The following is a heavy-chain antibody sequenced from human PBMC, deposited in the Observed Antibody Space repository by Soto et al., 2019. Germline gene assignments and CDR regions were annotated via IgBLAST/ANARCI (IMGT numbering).Heavy chain of an antibody. CDR1: GFTFSSYG. Sequence: QVQLVESGGGVVQPGRSLRLSCAASGFTFSSYGMHWVRQAPGKGLEWVAVIWYDGSNKYYADSVKGRFTISRDNSKNKLYLQMNSLRAEDTAVYYCARVRGFSSSSPYYYYMDVWGKGTTVTVSS. CDR2: IWYDGSNK. J-gene: IGHJ6*03. D-gene: IGHD6-6*01. V-gene: IGHV3-33*01. CDR3: ARVRGFSSSSPYYYYMDV.